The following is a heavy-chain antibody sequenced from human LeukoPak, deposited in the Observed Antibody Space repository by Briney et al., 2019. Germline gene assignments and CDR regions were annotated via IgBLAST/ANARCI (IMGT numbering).Heavy chain of an antibody. CDR2: IYYSGST. CDR3: ARERYGSRWFDP. CDR1: GGPISSSSYY. Sequence: SETLSLTCTVSGGPISSSSYYWGWIRQPPGKGLEWIGSIYYSGSTYYNPSLKSRVTISVDTSKNQFSLRLSSVTAADTAVYYCARERYGSRWFDPWGEGTLVTVSS. D-gene: IGHD3-9*01. J-gene: IGHJ5*02. V-gene: IGHV4-39*07.